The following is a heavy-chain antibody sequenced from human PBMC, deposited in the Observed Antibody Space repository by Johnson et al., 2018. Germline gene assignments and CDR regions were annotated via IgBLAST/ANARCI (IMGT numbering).Heavy chain of an antibody. J-gene: IGHJ3*02. Sequence: VQLVQSGGGLVQPGGSLRLSCAASGFTFSSYWMHWVRQAPGKGLVWVSRINSDGSSTSYADSVKGRFTIARDNAKNTLYPQMNSLRDEETAVYYCARLWAYWGGDCLDAFDIWGQGTMVTVSS. CDR3: ARLWAYWGGDCLDAFDI. V-gene: IGHV3-74*02. CDR2: INSDGSST. D-gene: IGHD2-21*02. CDR1: GFTFSSYW.